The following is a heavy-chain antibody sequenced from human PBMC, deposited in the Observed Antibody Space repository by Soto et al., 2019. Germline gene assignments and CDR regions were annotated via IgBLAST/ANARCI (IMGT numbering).Heavy chain of an antibody. CDR3: ATVWVIEYSSSDYYYYGMDV. V-gene: IGHV1-8*01. J-gene: IGHJ6*02. Sequence: ASVKVSCKASGYTFTSYDINWVRQATGQGLEWMGWMNPNSGNTGYAQKFQGRVTMTRITSISTAYMELSSLRSEDTAVYYCATVWVIEYSSSDYYYYGMDVWGQGTTVTVSS. D-gene: IGHD6-6*01. CDR1: GYTFTSYD. CDR2: MNPNSGNT.